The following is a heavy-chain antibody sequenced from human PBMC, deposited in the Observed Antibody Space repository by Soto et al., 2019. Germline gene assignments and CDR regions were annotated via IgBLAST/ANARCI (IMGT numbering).Heavy chain of an antibody. Sequence: GGSLILSCAASGFTFSSYSMNWVRQAPGKGLEWVSSISSSSSYIYYADSVKGRFTISRDNAKNSLYLQMNSLRAEDAAVYYCARDLGPDIVVVDAFDIWGQGTMVTVSS. CDR1: GFTFSSYS. V-gene: IGHV3-21*01. J-gene: IGHJ3*02. CDR3: ARDLGPDIVVVDAFDI. CDR2: ISSSSSYI. D-gene: IGHD2-15*01.